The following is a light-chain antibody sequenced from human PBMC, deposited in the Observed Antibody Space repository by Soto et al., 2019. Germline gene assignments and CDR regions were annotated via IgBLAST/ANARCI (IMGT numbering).Light chain of an antibody. CDR1: QSVINSY. J-gene: IGKJ1*01. CDR2: GAS. CDR3: QQYGISPWT. V-gene: IGKV3-20*01. Sequence: EIVLTQSPGTLSLSPGERATLSCRASQSVINSYLAWYQHKPGQAPRLLIYGASSRATGIPDRCSGSGAGTDFTLTISRLEPEDVAVFYCQQYGISPWTFGQGTKVEIK.